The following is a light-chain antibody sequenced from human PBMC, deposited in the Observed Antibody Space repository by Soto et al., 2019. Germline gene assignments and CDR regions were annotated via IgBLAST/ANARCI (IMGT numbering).Light chain of an antibody. CDR1: QSVSKY. Sequence: EIVLTQSPATLSLSPGERATLSCRTSQSVSKYFAWYQQKPGRSPRHLIYDASSRATGIPDRFIGSGSGTDFNLTISSLEPEDFAIYYCQQRSNWPITFGQGTRLEIK. CDR3: QQRSNWPIT. CDR2: DAS. J-gene: IGKJ5*01. V-gene: IGKV3-11*01.